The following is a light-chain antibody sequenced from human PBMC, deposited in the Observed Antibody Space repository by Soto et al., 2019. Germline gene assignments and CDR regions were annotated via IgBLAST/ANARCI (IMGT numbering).Light chain of an antibody. V-gene: IGKV1-12*01. J-gene: IGKJ5*01. Sequence: DIRMTQSPSTLPASVGDRVTITCRASQSISGWLAWYQQKPGKAPKLLIYATSSLQSGVPSRFSGSGFGTDCTLTISSLQPEDVATYYCQQANGFPITFGQGTRLEIK. CDR3: QQANGFPIT. CDR1: QSISGW. CDR2: ATS.